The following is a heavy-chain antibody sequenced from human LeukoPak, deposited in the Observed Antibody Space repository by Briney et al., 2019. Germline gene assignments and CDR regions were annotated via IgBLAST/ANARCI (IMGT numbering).Heavy chain of an antibody. CDR1: GYTFTGYY. V-gene: IGHV1-2*06. D-gene: IGHD1-1*01. CDR3: TRESPTTYYFDY. CDR2: INPNSGGT. Sequence: GASVKVSCKASGYTFTGYYMHWVRQAPGQGLEWMGRINPNSGGTNYAQKFQARVTMTRDTSTDTVYMELSNLRPEDTAVYYCTRESPTTYYFDYWGQGTLVTVSS. J-gene: IGHJ4*02.